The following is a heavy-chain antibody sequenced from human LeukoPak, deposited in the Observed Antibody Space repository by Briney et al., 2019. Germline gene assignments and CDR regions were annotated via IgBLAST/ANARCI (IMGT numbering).Heavy chain of an antibody. Sequence: GGALRLSCAASGFTFSDYYMSWLRQAPGKGLEGVSYISSSGSTIYYADSVKGRFTISRDNAKKSLYLQMNNLRAEDTAVYYCARDRPPGGYYYYGMDVWGQGTTVTVSS. CDR1: GFTFSDYY. CDR3: ARDRPPGGYYYYGMDV. V-gene: IGHV3-11*01. CDR2: ISSSGSTI. J-gene: IGHJ6*02.